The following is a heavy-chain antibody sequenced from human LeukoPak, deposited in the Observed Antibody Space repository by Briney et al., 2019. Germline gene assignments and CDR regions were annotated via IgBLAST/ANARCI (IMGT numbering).Heavy chain of an antibody. Sequence: GGSLRLSCAASGFTFSSYEMNWVRQAPGKGLEWVSYISSSGSTIYYADSVKGRFTISRDNAKNSLYLQMNSLRAEDTAVYYCARGVLRYFDWANNWFDPWGQGTLVTVSS. J-gene: IGHJ5*02. CDR1: GFTFSSYE. CDR2: ISSSGSTI. V-gene: IGHV3-48*03. CDR3: ARGVLRYFDWANNWFDP. D-gene: IGHD3-9*01.